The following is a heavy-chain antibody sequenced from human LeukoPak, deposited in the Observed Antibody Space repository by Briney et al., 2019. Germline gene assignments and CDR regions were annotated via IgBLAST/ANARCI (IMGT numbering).Heavy chain of an antibody. Sequence: PRGSLRLSCAASGFTFTNAWMNWVRQARGRGLEGVGGVRGETEGATTDFAAPVKGRFTISRDDSKNTLYLQINSLKTENTAVYYCSTDGGGSRFGDYAAYWGPGTLVTVSS. V-gene: IGHV3-15*01. J-gene: IGHJ4*02. CDR2: VRGETEGATT. CDR1: GFTFTNAW. D-gene: IGHD4-17*01. CDR3: STDGGGSRFGDYAAY.